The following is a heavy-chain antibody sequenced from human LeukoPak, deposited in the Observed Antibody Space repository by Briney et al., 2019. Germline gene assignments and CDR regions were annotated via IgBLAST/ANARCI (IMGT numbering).Heavy chain of an antibody. Sequence: ASVKASCKSSGYMFTSHGIHWLRQAPGQGLEWMGWISAQNGNTNYVQQFLGRVTMTRDASASTACMELRSLKSDDTAVYYCARESNGGYGFDYWGQGTLVTVAS. CDR1: GYMFTSHG. CDR2: ISAQNGNT. J-gene: IGHJ4*02. D-gene: IGHD5-12*01. CDR3: ARESNGGYGFDY. V-gene: IGHV1-18*01.